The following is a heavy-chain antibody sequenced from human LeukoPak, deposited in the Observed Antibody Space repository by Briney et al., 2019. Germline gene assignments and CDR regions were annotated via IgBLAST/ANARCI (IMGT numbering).Heavy chain of an antibody. Sequence: GGSLRLSCAASGFTVSSNYMSWVRKAPGKGLEWVSVIYSGGSTYYADSVKGRFTISRDNSKNSLYLQMNSLRTEDTALYYCAKSPGIAAAFSYWGQGTLVTVSS. V-gene: IGHV3-53*05. CDR1: GFTVSSNY. J-gene: IGHJ4*02. CDR3: AKSPGIAAAFSY. D-gene: IGHD6-13*01. CDR2: IYSGGST.